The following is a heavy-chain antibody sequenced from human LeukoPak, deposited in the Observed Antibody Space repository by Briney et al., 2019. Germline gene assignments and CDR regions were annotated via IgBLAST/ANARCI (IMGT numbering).Heavy chain of an antibody. J-gene: IGHJ6*04. V-gene: IGHV3-30*04. CDR2: ISYDGSNK. D-gene: IGHD1-1*01. CDR3: ARCQFDWNAIYYYGMDV. CDR1: GFTFSSYA. Sequence: GGSLRLSCAASGFTFSSYAMHWVRQAPGKGLEWVAVISYDGSNKYYADSVKGRFTISRDNSTNTLYLQMNSLRAEDTAVYYCARCQFDWNAIYYYGMDVWGKGTTVTVSS.